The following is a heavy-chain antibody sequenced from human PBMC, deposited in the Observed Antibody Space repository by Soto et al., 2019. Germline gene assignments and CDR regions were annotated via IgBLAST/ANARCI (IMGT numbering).Heavy chain of an antibody. J-gene: IGHJ5*02. CDR3: AREDSSSWLNWFDP. D-gene: IGHD6-13*01. V-gene: IGHV4-34*01. Sequence: PSETLSLTCAVYCGSFSGYYWNCIRQPPGKGLEWIGEINHSGSTNYNPSLKSRVTISLDTSKNQFSLKLNSLRAEDTAVYYCAREDSSSWLNWFDPWGQGTLVTVSS. CDR1: CGSFSGYY. CDR2: INHSGST.